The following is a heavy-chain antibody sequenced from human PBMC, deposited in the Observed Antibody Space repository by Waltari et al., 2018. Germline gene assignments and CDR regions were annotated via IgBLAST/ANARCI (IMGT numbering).Heavy chain of an antibody. CDR2: INPHSGGT. CDR1: GYTLTGYY. J-gene: IGHJ4*02. V-gene: IGHV1-2*02. Sequence: QVQLVQSGAEVKKPGASVKVSCKASGYTLTGYYMPWVRQAPGQGLEWMGWINPHSGGTNSAQKFQGRVTMTRDTSISTAYMELSRLRSDDTAVYYCARVGGAVAGHKLGYFDYWGQGTLVTVSS. D-gene: IGHD6-19*01. CDR3: ARVGGAVAGHKLGYFDY.